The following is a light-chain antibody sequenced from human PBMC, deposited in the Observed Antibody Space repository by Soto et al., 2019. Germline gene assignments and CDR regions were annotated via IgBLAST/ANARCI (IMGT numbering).Light chain of an antibody. CDR1: QGISRW. Sequence: VQMTQSPSSVSASVGDTVTITCRASQGISRWLAWYQQKPGKAPKLLIYGASTLQSGVPSRFSGSGSGTAFTLTISSLQSEDFATYYCQQANDFPLTVGGGTKLQI. V-gene: IGKV1-12*01. CDR2: GAS. CDR3: QQANDFPLT. J-gene: IGKJ4*01.